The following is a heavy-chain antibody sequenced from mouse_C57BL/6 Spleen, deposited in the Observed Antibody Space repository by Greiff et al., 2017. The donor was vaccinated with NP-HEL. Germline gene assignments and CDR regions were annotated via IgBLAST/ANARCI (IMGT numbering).Heavy chain of an antibody. Sequence: EVKLMESGPGLVKPSQSLSLTCSVTGYSITSGYYWNWIRQFPGNKLEWMGYISYDGSNNYNPSLKNRISITRDTSKNQFFLKLNSVTTEDTATYYCARDQGVSYAMDYWGQRTSVTVSS. CDR3: ARDQGVSYAMDY. V-gene: IGHV3-6*01. J-gene: IGHJ4*01. CDR2: ISYDGSN. D-gene: IGHD3-2*02. CDR1: GYSITSGYY.